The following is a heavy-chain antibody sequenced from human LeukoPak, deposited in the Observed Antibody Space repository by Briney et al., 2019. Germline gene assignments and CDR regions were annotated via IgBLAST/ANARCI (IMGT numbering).Heavy chain of an antibody. CDR2: IYPGDSDT. D-gene: IGHD3-22*01. CDR3: ARQDRSGEDCLSDY. CDR1: GYSFPSYW. V-gene: IGHV5-51*01. Sequence: GESLKISCNGSGYSFPSYWIRWVGHMPGKGLEWMGIIYPGDSDTRYSTSFQGQVTISADKTTRTTHLQGSSLNASDFAMYNCARQDRSGEDCLSDYWGKGTRVTVSS. J-gene: IGHJ4*02.